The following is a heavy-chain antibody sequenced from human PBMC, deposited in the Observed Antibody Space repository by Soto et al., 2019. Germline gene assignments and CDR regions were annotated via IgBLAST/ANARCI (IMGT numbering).Heavy chain of an antibody. CDR3: ARDRPYCSSTSCYDALDY. V-gene: IGHV3-30-3*01. J-gene: IGHJ4*02. CDR1: GFTFSSYA. Sequence: GGSLRLSCAASGFTFSSYAMHWVRQAPGKGLEWVAVISYDGSNKYYADSVKGRFTISRDNSKNTLYLQMNSLRAEETAVYYCARDRPYCSSTSCYDALDYWGQGTLVTVSS. D-gene: IGHD2-2*01. CDR2: ISYDGSNK.